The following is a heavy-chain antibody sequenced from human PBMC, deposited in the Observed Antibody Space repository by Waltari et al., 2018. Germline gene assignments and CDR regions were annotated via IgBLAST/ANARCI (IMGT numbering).Heavy chain of an antibody. D-gene: IGHD4-17*01. CDR3: ARTFYGDYLSRSGFDY. CDR1: GGSISSRNW. V-gene: IGHV4-4*02. Sequence: QVHLQESGPGLVKPSGTLSLTCVVSGGSISSRNWWSWVRQSPGKGLEWIGEIYHTLTTNYNPSLKSRVTISVDKSKNQFSLDLSSVTAADTAVYYCARTFYGDYLSRSGFDYWGQGTLVTVSS. J-gene: IGHJ4*02. CDR2: IYHTLTT.